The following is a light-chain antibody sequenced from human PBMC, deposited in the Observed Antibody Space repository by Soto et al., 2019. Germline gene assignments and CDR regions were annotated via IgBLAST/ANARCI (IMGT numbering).Light chain of an antibody. Sequence: EIVMTQSPATLSGSPGERATLSCRASQSVSTNLAWYQQKPGQAPRLLIYGASTRATGIPARFSGSGYGTEFTLTISSLQSVDFAVYYSQQYTNRPPWTFVQGTK. CDR1: QSVSTN. V-gene: IGKV3-15*01. CDR2: GAS. J-gene: IGKJ1*01. CDR3: QQYTNRPPWT.